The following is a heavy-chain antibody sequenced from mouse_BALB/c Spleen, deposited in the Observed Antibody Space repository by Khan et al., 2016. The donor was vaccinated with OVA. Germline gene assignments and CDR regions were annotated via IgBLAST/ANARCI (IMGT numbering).Heavy chain of an antibody. CDR2: ISSGSSTI. J-gene: IGHJ2*01. CDR3: ARDSNFDY. CDR1: GFTFSRFG. V-gene: IGHV5-17*02. Sequence: EVQLVESGGGLVQPGGSRKLSCAASGFTFSRFGMHWVRQAPEKGLAWVAYISSGSSTIYYADTVKGRFTISRDNPKNTLCLQMTSLRSEDTAMYYCARDSNFDYWGQGTTLTVSS.